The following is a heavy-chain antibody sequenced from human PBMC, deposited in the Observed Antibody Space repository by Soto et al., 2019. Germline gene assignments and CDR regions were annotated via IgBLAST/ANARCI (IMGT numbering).Heavy chain of an antibody. CDR1: GYTFTSYA. V-gene: IGHV1-3*05. J-gene: IGHJ4*02. D-gene: IGHD3-22*01. CDR3: ARGSGYYYWDDY. Sequence: QVQLVQSGAEEKKPVASVKVSCKASGYTFTSYAMHWVRQAPGQRLEWMGWINAGNGNTKYSQKFQGRVTITRDTSASTAYMELSSLRSEDTAVYYCARGSGYYYWDDYWGQGTLVTVSS. CDR2: INAGNGNT.